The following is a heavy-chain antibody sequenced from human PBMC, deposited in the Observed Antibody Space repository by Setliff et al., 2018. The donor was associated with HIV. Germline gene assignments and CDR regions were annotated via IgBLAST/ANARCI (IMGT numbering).Heavy chain of an antibody. CDR3: ARDSLLEWSRYGYKDV. Sequence: SVKVSCKASGGTFSSYSISWVRQAPGQGLEWMGRILPIFGTRDYAQKFQGRVTITADKSTSTAYMELRSLRSEDTAVYYCARDSLLEWSRYGYKDVWGKGTTVTVSS. CDR2: ILPIFGTR. V-gene: IGHV1-69*06. CDR1: GGTFSSYS. J-gene: IGHJ6*03. D-gene: IGHD3-3*01.